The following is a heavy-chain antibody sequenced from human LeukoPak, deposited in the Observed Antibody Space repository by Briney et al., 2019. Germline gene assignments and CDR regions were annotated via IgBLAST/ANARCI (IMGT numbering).Heavy chain of an antibody. V-gene: IGHV1-3*01. CDR2: INAGNGNT. CDR3: AIGIWNSGSYGPYYFDY. D-gene: IGHD6-19*01. CDR1: GFTFTNHA. J-gene: IGHJ4*02. Sequence: ASVKVSCKASGFTFTNHALQWVRQAPGQRLEWMGWINAGNGNTKYSQQFQGRVTITRDTSATTTYIELSSLRSEDTAVYYCAIGIWNSGSYGPYYFDYWGQGTLVTVSS.